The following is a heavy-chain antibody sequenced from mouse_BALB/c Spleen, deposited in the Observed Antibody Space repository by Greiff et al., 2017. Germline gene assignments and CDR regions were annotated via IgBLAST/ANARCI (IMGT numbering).Heavy chain of an antibody. Sequence: VKLQESGPELVKPGASVRISCKASGYTFTSYYIHWVKQRPGQGLEWIGWIYPGNVNTKYNEKFKGKATLTADKSSSTAYMQLSSLTSEASAVFSCARDYYGSSYRFAYWGQGTLVTVSA. CDR3: ARDYYGSSYRFAY. CDR1: GYTFTSYY. CDR2: IYPGNVNT. J-gene: IGHJ3*01. D-gene: IGHD1-1*01. V-gene: IGHV1S56*01.